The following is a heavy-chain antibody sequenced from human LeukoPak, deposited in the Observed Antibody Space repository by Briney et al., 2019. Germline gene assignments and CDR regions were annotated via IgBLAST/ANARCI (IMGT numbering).Heavy chain of an antibody. CDR1: GGSISSYY. J-gene: IGHJ4*02. Sequence: SETLSLTCTVSGGSISSYYWSWIRQPPGKGLEWIGYIYSSGSTNYNPSLKSRVTISVDTSKNQFSLRLSSVTAADTAVYYCTRVFRGYSYGPFDYWGQGTLVTVSS. D-gene: IGHD5-18*01. V-gene: IGHV4-59*01. CDR2: IYSSGST. CDR3: TRVFRGYSYGPFDY.